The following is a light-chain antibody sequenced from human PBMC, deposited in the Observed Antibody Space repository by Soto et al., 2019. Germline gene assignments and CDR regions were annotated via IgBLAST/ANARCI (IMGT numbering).Light chain of an antibody. Sequence: EIVLTQSPATPSLSPGERATLSCRASQSVSSYLAWYQQKPGQAPRLLIYDASNRATGIPARFSGSGSGTDFTLTISSLEPADFAVYYCQQRSNWPLTFGGGTKVDI. CDR2: DAS. CDR1: QSVSSY. V-gene: IGKV3-11*01. J-gene: IGKJ4*01. CDR3: QQRSNWPLT.